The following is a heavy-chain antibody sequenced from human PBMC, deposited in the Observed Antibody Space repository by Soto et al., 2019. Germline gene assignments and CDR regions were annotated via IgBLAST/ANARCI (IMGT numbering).Heavy chain of an antibody. J-gene: IGHJ4*02. CDR3: ARADYDILPGPYYFDY. D-gene: IGHD3-9*01. V-gene: IGHV4-59*01. CDR1: GGSISSYY. Sequence: PSETLSLTGTASGGSISSYYWSWIRQPPGKGLEWIGYIYYSGSTNYNPSLKSRVTRSVDTSKNQFSLKLSSVTAADTAVYYCARADYDILPGPYYFDYWGQGALVTVSS. CDR2: IYYSGST.